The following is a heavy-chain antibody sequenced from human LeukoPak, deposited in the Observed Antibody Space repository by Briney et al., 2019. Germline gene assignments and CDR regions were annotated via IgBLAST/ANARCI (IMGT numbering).Heavy chain of an antibody. V-gene: IGHV3-48*03. J-gene: IGHJ4*02. D-gene: IGHD3-10*01. CDR2: ISSSGSTI. CDR1: GFTFSSYE. CDR3: AKCHLMVRGVYFDY. Sequence: GGSLRLSCAASGFTFSSYEMNWARQAPGKGLEWVSYISSSGSTIYHADSVKGRFTISRDNAKNSLYLQMNSLRAEDTAVYYCAKCHLMVRGVYFDYWGQGTLVTVSS.